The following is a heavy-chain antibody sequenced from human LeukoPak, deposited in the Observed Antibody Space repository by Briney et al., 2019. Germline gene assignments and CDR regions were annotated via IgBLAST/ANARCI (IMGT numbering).Heavy chain of an antibody. Sequence: ASVKVSCKASGGMFSTHAISWVRQAPGQGLEWVGGIIPMFGTTNYAQKFQGRVTITTDESTTTAYMELSSLRSEDTAVYYCARDRVVTAILGWFDLWGQGTLVTVSS. CDR1: GGMFSTHA. CDR3: ARDRVVTAILGWFDL. J-gene: IGHJ5*02. CDR2: IIPMFGTT. V-gene: IGHV1-69*05. D-gene: IGHD2-21*02.